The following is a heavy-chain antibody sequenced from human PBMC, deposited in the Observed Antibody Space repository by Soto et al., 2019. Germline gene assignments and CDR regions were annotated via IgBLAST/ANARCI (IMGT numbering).Heavy chain of an antibody. CDR3: TTQNTITQLDDYLDY. J-gene: IGHJ4*02. CDR2: IKSKTDGGTT. Sequence: GGFLRVPWGAFGLNIRNAWMHRVRQDTGEGLEWVGRIKSKTDGGTTDYAAPVKGRFTISRDDSKNTLYLQINSLKTEDTAVYYCTTQNTITQLDDYLDYWAKGTLVPGSS. CDR1: GLNIRNAW. D-gene: IGHD1-20*01. V-gene: IGHV3-15*07.